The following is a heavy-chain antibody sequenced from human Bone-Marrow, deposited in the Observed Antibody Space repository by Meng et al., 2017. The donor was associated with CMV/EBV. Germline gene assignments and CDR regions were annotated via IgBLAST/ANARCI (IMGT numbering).Heavy chain of an antibody. CDR3: ARGPERSNWFDP. CDR1: GYTFTGYY. D-gene: IGHD1-1*01. J-gene: IGHJ5*02. Sequence: ASVKVSCKASGYTFTGYYMHWVRQAPGQGLEWMGWINPNSGGTNYAQKFQGRVTMTRDTSISTAYMELSSLRSEDTAVYYCARGPERSNWFDPWGQGTLVTVSS. CDR2: INPNSGGT. V-gene: IGHV1-2*02.